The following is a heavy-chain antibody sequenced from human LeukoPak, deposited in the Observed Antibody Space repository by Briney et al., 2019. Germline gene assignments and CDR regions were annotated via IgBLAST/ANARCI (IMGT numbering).Heavy chain of an antibody. CDR3: ARDYEGQRITTIGQFDY. D-gene: IGHD3-10*01. Sequence: SETLSLTCTVSGGSISSSSYYWGWIRQPPGKGLEWIGEINHSGSTNYKPSLKSRVTISIDTSKNQFSLKLSSVTAADTAVYYCARDYEGQRITTIGQFDYWGQGTLVTVSS. CDR2: INHSGST. V-gene: IGHV4-39*07. J-gene: IGHJ4*02. CDR1: GGSISSSSYY.